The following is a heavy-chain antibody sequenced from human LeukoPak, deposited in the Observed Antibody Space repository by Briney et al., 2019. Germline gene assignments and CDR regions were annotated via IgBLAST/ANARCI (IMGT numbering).Heavy chain of an antibody. V-gene: IGHV3-48*03. CDR3: AELGITMIGGV. CDR1: GFTFSSYE. Sequence: GGSLRLSCAASGFTFSSYEMNLVRQAPGKGLEGVSYISSSGSTIYYADSVNGRFTISRDNAKNSLYLQMNSLRAEDTAVYYCAELGITMIGGVWGKGTTVTISS. J-gene: IGHJ6*04. CDR2: ISSSGSTI. D-gene: IGHD3-10*02.